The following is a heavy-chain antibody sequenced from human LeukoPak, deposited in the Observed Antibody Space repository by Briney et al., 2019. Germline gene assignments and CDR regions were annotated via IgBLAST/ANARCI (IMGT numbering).Heavy chain of an antibody. CDR2: ISSGSSFM. CDR1: GFTFSRYS. Sequence: GGSLSLSCAASGFTFSRYSMNWVRQAPGKGLQWGSSISSGSSFMYYADSVKGRFTISRDNAKNSLYLQMNSLRAKDTALYYCARDYYDSSGSSWFDPWGQGTLVTVSS. D-gene: IGHD3-22*01. J-gene: IGHJ5*02. V-gene: IGHV3-21*01. CDR3: ARDYYDSSGSSWFDP.